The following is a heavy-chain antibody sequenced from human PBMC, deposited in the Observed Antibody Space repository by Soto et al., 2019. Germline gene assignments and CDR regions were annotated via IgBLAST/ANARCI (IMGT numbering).Heavy chain of an antibody. Sequence: QVQLVQSGAEVKKPGSSMKVSCKASGGTFSSYAISWVRQAPGQGLEWMGGIIPIFGTANHAQKFQGRVTITADKSTSTAYMELSSLRSEDTAVYYCARVLSGSYYRFEYFRHWGQGTLVTVSS. V-gene: IGHV1-69*06. CDR3: ARVLSGSYYRFEYFRH. J-gene: IGHJ1*01. CDR1: GGTFSSYA. D-gene: IGHD1-26*01. CDR2: IIPIFGTA.